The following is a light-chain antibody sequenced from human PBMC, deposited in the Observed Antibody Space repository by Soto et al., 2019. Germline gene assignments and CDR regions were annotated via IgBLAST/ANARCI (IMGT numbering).Light chain of an antibody. CDR1: SSNIGTNH. CDR3: ATWYDRLNGHV. Sequence: QSVLTQPPSASGTPGQRVTVSCSGSSSNIGTNHDYWYQQLPGTAPTLLIYRNSQRPSGVPDRFSGSKSGTSASLATSGLRTEDEADYYCATWYDRLNGHVFGTGTKLTVL. CDR2: RNS. J-gene: IGLJ1*01. V-gene: IGLV1-47*01.